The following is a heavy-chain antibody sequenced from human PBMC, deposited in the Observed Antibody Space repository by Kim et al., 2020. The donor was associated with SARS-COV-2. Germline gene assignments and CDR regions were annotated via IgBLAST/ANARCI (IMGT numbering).Heavy chain of an antibody. CDR1: GGSFSGYY. CDR3: ARGLPYIVVVVAATLTRDWFDP. V-gene: IGHV4-34*01. CDR2: INHSGST. Sequence: SETLSLTCAVYGGSFSGYYWSWIRQPPGKGLEWIGEINHSGSTNYNPSLKSRVTISVDTSKNQFSLKLSSVTAADTAVYYCARGLPYIVVVVAATLTRDWFDPWGQGTLVTVSS. D-gene: IGHD2-15*01. J-gene: IGHJ5*02.